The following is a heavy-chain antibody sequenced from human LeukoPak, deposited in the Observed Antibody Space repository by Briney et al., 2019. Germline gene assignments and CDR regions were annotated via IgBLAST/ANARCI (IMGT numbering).Heavy chain of an antibody. J-gene: IGHJ4*02. CDR1: GFTFSRYW. D-gene: IGHD6-13*01. Sequence: PGGSLRLSCAASGFTFSRYWMSWVRQAPGKGLEWVANIKQDGSEKYYVDSVKGRFTIARDNAKKSLYLQMSSLRAEDTAVYYCARDSGSWYVGQWGQGTLVTVSS. CDR2: IKQDGSEK. V-gene: IGHV3-7*01. CDR3: ARDSGSWYVGQ.